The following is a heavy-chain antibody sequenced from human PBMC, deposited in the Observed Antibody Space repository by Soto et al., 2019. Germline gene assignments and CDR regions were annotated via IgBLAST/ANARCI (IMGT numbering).Heavy chain of an antibody. V-gene: IGHV1-18*01. J-gene: IGHJ6*02. CDR3: AREYSSSWLGYYYYGMDV. Sequence: ASVKVSCKASGYTFTSYGISWVRQAPGQGLEWMGWISAYNGNTNYARKLQGRVTMTTDTSTSTAYMELRSLRSDDTAVYYCAREYSSSWLGYYYYGMDVWGQGTTVTVYS. CDR2: ISAYNGNT. CDR1: GYTFTSYG. D-gene: IGHD6-13*01.